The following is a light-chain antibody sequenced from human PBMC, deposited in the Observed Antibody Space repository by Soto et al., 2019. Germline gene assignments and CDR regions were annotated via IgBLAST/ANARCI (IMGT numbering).Light chain of an antibody. V-gene: IGLV1-40*01. J-gene: IGLJ2*01. CDR3: PSQDRSLSGHVV. Sequence: QSVLTQPPSVSGAPGQRVTISCTGSSSNIGAGYDVHWYQQLPGTAPKLLIYGNNYRPSGVPDRFSGSKSGTSASLAITGLQADDEADYYCPSQDRSLSGHVVFGGGTQLTVL. CDR1: SSNIGAGYD. CDR2: GNN.